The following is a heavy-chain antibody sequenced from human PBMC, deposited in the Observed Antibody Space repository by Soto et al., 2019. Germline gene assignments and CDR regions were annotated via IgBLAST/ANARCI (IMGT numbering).Heavy chain of an antibody. D-gene: IGHD2-15*01. J-gene: IGHJ3*01. Sequence: QVRLQQSGPGLVKASQILSLTCAISGDSVSSNTAAWNWIRRSPSRGLEWLGRTYYRSKWYNDYAESIKGRININPDTSKNQFSLHLNSVTPEDTAVYYCAGEDNHDAFDLWGQGTMVTVSS. CDR2: TYYRSKWYN. CDR3: AGEDNHDAFDL. V-gene: IGHV6-1*01. CDR1: GDSVSSNTAA.